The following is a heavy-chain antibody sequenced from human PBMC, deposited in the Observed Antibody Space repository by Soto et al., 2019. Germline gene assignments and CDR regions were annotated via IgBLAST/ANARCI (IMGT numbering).Heavy chain of an antibody. CDR1: GCTFSSHI. CDR3: ARDRYYGSGSLGY. J-gene: IGHJ4*02. CDR2: ISSSSSYI. D-gene: IGHD3-10*01. Sequence: GVPLRLSWAASGCTFSSHIMSWVRPATGKGLEWVSSISSSSSYIYYADSVKGRFTISRDNAKNSLYLQMNSLRAEDTAVYYCARDRYYGSGSLGYWGQGTLVTVSS. V-gene: IGHV3-21*01.